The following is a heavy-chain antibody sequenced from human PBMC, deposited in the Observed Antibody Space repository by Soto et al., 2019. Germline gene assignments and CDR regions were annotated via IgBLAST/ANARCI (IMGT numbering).Heavy chain of an antibody. CDR1: GYTFTGYY. J-gene: IGHJ3*02. CDR2: INPNSGGT. CDR3: AIGMGDPHDAFDI. V-gene: IGHV1-2*04. Sequence: ASVKVSCKAFGYTFTGYYMHWVRQAPGQGLEWMGWINPNSGGTNYAQKFQGWVTMTRDTSISTAYMELSRLRSDDTAVYYCAIGMGDPHDAFDIWGQGTMVTVSS. D-gene: IGHD1-26*01.